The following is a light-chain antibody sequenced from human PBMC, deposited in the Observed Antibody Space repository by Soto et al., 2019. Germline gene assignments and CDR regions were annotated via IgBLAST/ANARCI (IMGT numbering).Light chain of an antibody. CDR1: QSISSW. J-gene: IGKJ1*01. V-gene: IGKV1-5*01. Sequence: DIQMTQSPSTLSASVGDRVTITCRASQSISSWLAWYHQKPGKAPKLLIYDASSLQSGVPSRFSGSGSGTDFTLTISSLQPEDFATYYCQQLNSYPWTFGQGTKVDIK. CDR2: DAS. CDR3: QQLNSYPWT.